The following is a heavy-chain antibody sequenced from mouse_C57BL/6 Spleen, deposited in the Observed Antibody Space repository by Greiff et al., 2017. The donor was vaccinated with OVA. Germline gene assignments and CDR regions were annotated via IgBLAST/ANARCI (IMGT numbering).Heavy chain of an antibody. D-gene: IGHD1-1*01. CDR1: GYTFTSYW. CDR3: ARGTVVGFDY. CDR2: IDPSDSYT. V-gene: IGHV1-50*01. J-gene: IGHJ2*01. Sequence: QVQLQQPGAELVKPGASVKLSCKASGYTFTSYWMQWVKQRPGQGLEWIGEIDPSDSYTNYNQKFKGKATLTVDTSSSTAYMQLSSLTSEDSAVYYCARGTVVGFDYWGQGTTLTVSS.